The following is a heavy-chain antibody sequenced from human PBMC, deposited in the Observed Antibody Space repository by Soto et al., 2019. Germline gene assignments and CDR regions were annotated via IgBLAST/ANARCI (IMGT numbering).Heavy chain of an antibody. CDR3: ARSSSGSYFDY. CDR2: IYYSGST. J-gene: IGHJ4*02. D-gene: IGHD1-26*01. Sequence: SETLSLTCTVSGGSISSSNYYWGWIRQPPGKGLEWVGSIYYSGSTYYNPSLKSRVTISVDTSKNQFSLKLSSVTAADTAVYYCARSSSGSYFDYWGQGTLVTVSS. V-gene: IGHV4-39*01. CDR1: GGSISSSNYY.